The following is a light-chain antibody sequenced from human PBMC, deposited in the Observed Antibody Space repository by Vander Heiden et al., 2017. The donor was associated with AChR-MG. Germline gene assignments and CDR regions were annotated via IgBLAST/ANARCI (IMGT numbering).Light chain of an antibody. CDR1: QDVSRW. CDR2: GAY. J-gene: IGKJ5*01. V-gene: IGKV1D-12*01. CDR3: QQANSFPIT. Sequence: DIQMTQSPSSVSASVGDRVTITCRASQDVSRWLAWYQQKPGKAPKLMIYGAYSLQSGVPSRFSASGSGTDFTLTISSLQPEDFATYFCQQANSFPITFAHGTRLEIK.